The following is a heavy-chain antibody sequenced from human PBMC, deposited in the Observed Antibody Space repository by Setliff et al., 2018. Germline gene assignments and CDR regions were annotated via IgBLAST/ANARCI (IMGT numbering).Heavy chain of an antibody. CDR3: ATDGVITMVRGVIITESLFDFDY. D-gene: IGHD3-10*01. CDR2: FDPEDGEA. V-gene: IGHV1-24*01. Sequence: ASVKVSCKVSGYTLTELSMHWVRQAPGKGLEWMGGFDPEDGEAIYAQKFQGRVTMTEDTSTDTAYMELSSLRSEDTAVYYCATDGVITMVRGVIITESLFDFDYWGQGTLVTVSS. CDR1: GYTLTELS. J-gene: IGHJ4*02.